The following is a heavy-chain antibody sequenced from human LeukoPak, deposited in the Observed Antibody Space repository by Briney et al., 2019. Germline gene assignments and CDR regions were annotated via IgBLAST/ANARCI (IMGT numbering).Heavy chain of an antibody. D-gene: IGHD6-6*01. CDR2: IYYSGST. J-gene: IGHJ5*02. CDR1: GGSFSGYY. V-gene: IGHV4-34*01. CDR3: ARRVAARPSWFDP. Sequence: SEALSLTCAVYGGSFSGYYWSWIRQPPGKGLEWIGSIYYSGSTYYNPSLKSRVTISVDTSKNQFSLKLSSVTAADTAVYYCARRVAARPSWFDPWGQGTLVTVSS.